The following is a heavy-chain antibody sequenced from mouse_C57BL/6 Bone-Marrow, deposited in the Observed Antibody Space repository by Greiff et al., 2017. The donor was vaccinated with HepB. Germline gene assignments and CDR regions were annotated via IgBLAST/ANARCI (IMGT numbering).Heavy chain of an antibody. D-gene: IGHD1-1*01. V-gene: IGHV5-9*01. Sequence: EVKLVESGGGLVKPGGSLKLSCAASGFTFSSYTMSWVRQTPEKRLEWVATISGGGGNTYYPDSVKGRFTIARDNAKNTLYLQMSSLRSEDTALYYCAKDYYGSSNYFDYWGQGTTLTVSS. CDR1: GFTFSSYT. CDR2: ISGGGGNT. CDR3: AKDYYGSSNYFDY. J-gene: IGHJ2*01.